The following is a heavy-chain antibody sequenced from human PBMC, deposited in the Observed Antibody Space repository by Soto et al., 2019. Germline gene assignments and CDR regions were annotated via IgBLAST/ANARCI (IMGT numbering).Heavy chain of an antibody. CDR3: ARDKITGLFDY. V-gene: IGHV4-34*01. Sequence: SDTLSLTCAVYGGSFSGYYWTWIRQPPGTGLEWIGEINHSGSTNYNPSLKSRVTISVDTSKNQFSLKLTSVTAAGTAVYYCARDKITGLFDYWGQGTLVNVSS. CDR2: INHSGST. D-gene: IGHD2-8*02. CDR1: GGSFSGYY. J-gene: IGHJ4*02.